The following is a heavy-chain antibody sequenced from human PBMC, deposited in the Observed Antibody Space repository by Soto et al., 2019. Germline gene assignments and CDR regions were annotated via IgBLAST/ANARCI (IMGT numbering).Heavy chain of an antibody. CDR1: GFSFSSFW. V-gene: IGHV3-7*01. D-gene: IGHD6-13*01. Sequence: GGSLRLSCVASGFSFSSFWMSWARQAPGKGLEWVANINQDASHKYYVPSVTGRFTISRDNAKNSLYLQMNSLSAEDAAVYYCATSTAAPGNYWGQGTLVPVSS. CDR2: INQDASHK. CDR3: ATSTAAPGNY. J-gene: IGHJ4*02.